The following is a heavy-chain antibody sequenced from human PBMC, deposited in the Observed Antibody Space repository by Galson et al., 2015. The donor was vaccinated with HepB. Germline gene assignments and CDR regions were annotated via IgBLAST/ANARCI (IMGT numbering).Heavy chain of an antibody. D-gene: IGHD6-19*01. CDR1: GYTFTSNG. J-gene: IGHJ4*02. CDR3: ARGVAGLNFDY. Sequence: SVKVSCKASGYTFTSNGISWVRQAPGQGLEWMGWISGNNGHTNFTQTYQGRLTMTTHTSTATAYLELRSLRSDDTALYYCARGVAGLNFDYWGQGTLVTVSS. CDR2: ISGNNGHT. V-gene: IGHV1-18*04.